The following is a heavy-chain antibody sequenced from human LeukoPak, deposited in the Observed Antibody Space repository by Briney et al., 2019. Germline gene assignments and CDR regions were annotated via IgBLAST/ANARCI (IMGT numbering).Heavy chain of an antibody. CDR1: GFTFSDYY. Sequence: PGGSLRLSCAASGFTFSDYYMSWVRQAPGRGLEGVSYISGSSTYTNYADSVKGRFTISRDTSTTTLYLQMNSLRAEDTAVYYCARGLANTSTFHYWGQGTLVTVSS. CDR2: ISGSSTYT. D-gene: IGHD3-16*01. CDR3: ARGLANTSTFHY. J-gene: IGHJ4*02. V-gene: IGHV3-11*05.